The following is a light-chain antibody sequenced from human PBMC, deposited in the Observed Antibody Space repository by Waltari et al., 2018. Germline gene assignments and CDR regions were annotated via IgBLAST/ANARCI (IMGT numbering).Light chain of an antibody. CDR1: HSISRD. Sequence: EIVMTQSPATLSVSPGERATLSCRASHSISRDLVWYQQKPGQAPRLLMSSESMRATGVPFRFSGSGSGTEFTLTISNIQSEDFAVYYCQQYNTWPPWTFGQGTKVEF. J-gene: IGKJ1*01. V-gene: IGKV3D-15*03. CDR3: QQYNTWPPWT. CDR2: SES.